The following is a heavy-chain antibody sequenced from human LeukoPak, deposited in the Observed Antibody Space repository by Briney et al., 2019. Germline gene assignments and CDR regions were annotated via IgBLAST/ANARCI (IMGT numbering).Heavy chain of an antibody. CDR3: ARDLPLLYYYGSGSDY. CDR2: ISSSGSTI. J-gene: IGHJ4*02. D-gene: IGHD3-10*01. Sequence: GGSLRLSCAASGFTFSSYGMHWVRQAPGKGLEWVSYISSSGSTIYYADSVKGRFTISRDNAKNSLYLQMNSLRAEDTAVYYCARDLPLLYYYGSGSDYWGQGTLVTVSS. CDR1: GFTFSSYG. V-gene: IGHV3-48*04.